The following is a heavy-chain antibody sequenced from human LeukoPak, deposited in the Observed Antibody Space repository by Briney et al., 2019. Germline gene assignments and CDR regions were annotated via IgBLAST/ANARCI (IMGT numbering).Heavy chain of an antibody. CDR2: IYYSGST. Sequence: SETLSLTCTVSGGSISSSSYYWGWIRQPPGKGLEWIGSIYYSGSTYYNPSLKSRVTISVDTSKNQFSLKLSSVTAADTAVYYCVRGLTGYSYFFDYWGQGALVTVSS. CDR1: GGSISSSSYY. V-gene: IGHV4-39*01. CDR3: VRGLTGYSYFFDY. D-gene: IGHD1-20*01. J-gene: IGHJ4*02.